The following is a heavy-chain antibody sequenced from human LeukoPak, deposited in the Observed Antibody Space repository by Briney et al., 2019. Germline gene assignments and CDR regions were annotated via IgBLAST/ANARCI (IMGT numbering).Heavy chain of an antibody. CDR2: INPNSGGT. J-gene: IGHJ6*02. D-gene: IGHD1-7*01. V-gene: IGHV1-2*02. CDR3: ARGLELFLSNYYYGMDV. CDR1: GYTFTGYY. Sequence: ASVKVSCKASGYTFTGYYMHWVRQAPGQGLEWMGWINPNSGGTNYAQKLQGRVTMTTDTSTSTAYMELRSLRSDDTAVYYCARGLELFLSNYYYGMDVWGQGTTVTVSS.